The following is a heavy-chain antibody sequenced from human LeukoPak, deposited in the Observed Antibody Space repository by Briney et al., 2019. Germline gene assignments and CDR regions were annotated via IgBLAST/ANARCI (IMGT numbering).Heavy chain of an antibody. V-gene: IGHV3-30*01. Sequence: GGSLRLSCAASGFTFSSYAMHWVRQAPGKGLEWVSVISYDGSNKYYADSVKGRFTISRDNSKNTLYLQMNSLRAENTAVYYSVAALYYWVQGTMVTVSS. CDR2: ISYDGSNK. J-gene: IGHJ4*02. CDR3: VAALYY. CDR1: GFTFSSYA. D-gene: IGHD6-6*01.